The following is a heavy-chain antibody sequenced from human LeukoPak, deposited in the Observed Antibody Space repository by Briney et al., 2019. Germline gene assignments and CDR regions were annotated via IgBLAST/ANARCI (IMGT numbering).Heavy chain of an antibody. V-gene: IGHV3-23*01. Sequence: GGTLRLSCAASGFTFNNYGMSWVRQAPGKGLEWVSAVGASYSTYYADSVKGRFTVSRDNSKNTLYLQMNGLRAEDTAVYYCAKVMLGHYYIDVWGKGTTVTISS. J-gene: IGHJ6*03. D-gene: IGHD7-27*01. CDR2: VGASYST. CDR3: AKVMLGHYYIDV. CDR1: GFTFNNYG.